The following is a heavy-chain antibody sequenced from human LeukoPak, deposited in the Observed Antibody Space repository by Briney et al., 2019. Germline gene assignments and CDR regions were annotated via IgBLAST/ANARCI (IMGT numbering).Heavy chain of an antibody. CDR1: GFTFSSYS. V-gene: IGHV3-21*01. Sequence: GGSLRLSCAASGFTFSSYSMNWVRQAPGKGLEWVSSISSSSSYIYYADSVKGRFTISRDNAKNSLYLQINSLRAEDTAVYYCARDRRSNRGGWPVDYWGQGTLVTVSS. CDR3: ARDRRSNRGGWPVDY. J-gene: IGHJ4*02. D-gene: IGHD1-14*01. CDR2: ISSSSSYI.